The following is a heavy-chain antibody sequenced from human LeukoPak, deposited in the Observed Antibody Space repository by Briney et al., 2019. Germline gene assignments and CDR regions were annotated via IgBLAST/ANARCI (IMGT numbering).Heavy chain of an antibody. Sequence: QPGRSLRLSCAASGFTFSSYAMHWVRQAPGKGLEWVAVISYDGSNKYYADSVKGRFTISRDNSKNTLYLQMNSLRAEDTAVYYCARDQTAAAGIDYWGQGTLVTVSS. CDR1: GFTFSSYA. J-gene: IGHJ4*02. V-gene: IGHV3-30*04. CDR2: ISYDGSNK. D-gene: IGHD6-13*01. CDR3: ARDQTAAAGIDY.